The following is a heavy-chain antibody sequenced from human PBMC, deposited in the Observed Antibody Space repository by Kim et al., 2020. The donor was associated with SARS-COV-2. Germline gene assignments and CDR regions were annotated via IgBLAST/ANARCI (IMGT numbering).Heavy chain of an antibody. J-gene: IGHJ3*02. Sequence: GGSLRLSCAASGFTFSTYTVHWVRQAPGKGLEWVAVIWFDGSDKYYADSVKGRFTISRDNSKNTLYLQMNSLRAEDTAVYYCARTSYYGYLRNAFDIWGQGTMGPVS. V-gene: IGHV3-33*01. CDR1: GFTFSTYT. D-gene: IGHD3-16*01. CDR2: IWFDGSDK. CDR3: ARTSYYGYLRNAFDI.